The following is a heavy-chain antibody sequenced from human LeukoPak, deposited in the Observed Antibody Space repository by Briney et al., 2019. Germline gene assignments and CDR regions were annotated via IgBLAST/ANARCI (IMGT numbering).Heavy chain of an antibody. D-gene: IGHD3-3*01. CDR1: GFTFSSYS. J-gene: IGHJ6*03. V-gene: IGHV3-21*01. CDR3: ARDPNYDFWSGSNYYYYMDV. CDR2: ISSSSSYI. Sequence: GGSLRLSCAASGFTFSSYSMNWVRQAPGKGLEWVSSISSSSSYIYYADSVKGRFTISRDNAKNSQYLQMNSLRAEDTAVYYCARDPNYDFWSGSNYYYYMDVWGKGTTVTVSS.